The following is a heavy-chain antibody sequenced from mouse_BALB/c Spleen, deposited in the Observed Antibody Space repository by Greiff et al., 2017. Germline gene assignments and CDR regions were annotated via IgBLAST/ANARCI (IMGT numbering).Heavy chain of an antibody. CDR1: GYTFTDYA. CDR3: ARSSVRRSWFAY. CDR2: ISTYYGDA. Sequence: VKVVESGAELVRPGVSVKISCKGSGYTFTDYAMHWVKQSHAKSLEWIGVISTYYGDASYNQKFKGKATMTVDKSSSTAYMELARLTSEDSAIYYCARSSVRRSWFAYWGQGTLVTVSA. D-gene: IGHD2-14*01. V-gene: IGHV1S137*01. J-gene: IGHJ3*01.